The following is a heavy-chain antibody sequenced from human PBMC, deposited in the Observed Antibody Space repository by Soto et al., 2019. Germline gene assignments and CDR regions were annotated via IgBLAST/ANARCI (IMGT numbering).Heavy chain of an antibody. Sequence: ASVKVSWKASGYTFTSYGISWVRQAPGQGLEWMGWISAYNGNTNYAQKLQGRVTMTTDTSTSTAYMELRSLRSDDTAVYYCARDGKGYCSSTSCQNWFAPWGQGTLVTVSS. CDR1: GYTFTSYG. D-gene: IGHD2-2*01. CDR2: ISAYNGNT. CDR3: ARDGKGYCSSTSCQNWFAP. J-gene: IGHJ5*02. V-gene: IGHV1-18*01.